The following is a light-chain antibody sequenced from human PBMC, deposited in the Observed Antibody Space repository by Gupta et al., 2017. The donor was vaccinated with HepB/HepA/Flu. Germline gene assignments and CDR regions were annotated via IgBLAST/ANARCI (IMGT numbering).Light chain of an antibody. CDR2: GAS. J-gene: IGKJ2*01. CDR1: QSVSSSY. V-gene: IGKV3-20*01. CDR3: QQYGSSPYT. Sequence: ELVLTYSPGTLSLPAAERATLSCRARQSVSSSYLAWYQQKPGQAPRLLIYGASSRATGIPDRFSGSGSGTDFTLTISRLEPEDFAVYYCQQYGSSPYTFGQGTKLEIK.